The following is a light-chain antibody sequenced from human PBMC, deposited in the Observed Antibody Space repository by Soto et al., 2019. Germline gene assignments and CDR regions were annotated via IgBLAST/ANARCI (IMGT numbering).Light chain of an antibody. Sequence: EIVLTQSPAALSLSPGERATLSCRASQSVRSYLAWYKQKPGQAPRLLIYDASNRATGVPARFRGSGSGTEFTLTISRMEPEDSAVYYCQQYGSSGTFGQGTKVDI. CDR1: QSVRSY. CDR2: DAS. CDR3: QQYGSSGT. V-gene: IGKV3-11*01. J-gene: IGKJ1*01.